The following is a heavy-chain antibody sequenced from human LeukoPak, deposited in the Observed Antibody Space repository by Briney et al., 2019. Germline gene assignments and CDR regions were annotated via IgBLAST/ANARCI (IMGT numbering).Heavy chain of an antibody. D-gene: IGHD3-10*01. CDR3: AREVRGVSVDV. CDR1: GGSISSYY. CDR2: IYYSGST. V-gene: IGHV4-59*01. Sequence: PSETLSLTCTVSGGSISSYYWSLIRQPPGKGLEWIGYIYYSGSTNYNPSLKSRVTISVDTSKNQFSLKLSSVTAADTAVYYCAREVRGVSVDVWGKGTTVTVSS. J-gene: IGHJ6*04.